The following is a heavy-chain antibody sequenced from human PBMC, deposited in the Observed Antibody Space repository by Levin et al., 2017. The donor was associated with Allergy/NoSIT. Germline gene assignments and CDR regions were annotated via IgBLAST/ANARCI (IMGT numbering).Heavy chain of an antibody. J-gene: IGHJ4*02. CDR1: GFTFSSYA. D-gene: IGHD1-26*01. V-gene: IGHV3-30-3*01. Sequence: GGSLRLSCAASGFTFSSYAMHWVRQAPGKGLEWVAVISYDGSNKYYADSVKGRFTISRDNSKNTLYLQMNSLRAEDTAVYYCARASDSGSYYAAYWGQGTLVTVSS. CDR3: ARASDSGSYYAAY. CDR2: ISYDGSNK.